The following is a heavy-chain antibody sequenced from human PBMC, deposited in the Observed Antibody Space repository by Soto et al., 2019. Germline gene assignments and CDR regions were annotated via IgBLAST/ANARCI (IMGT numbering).Heavy chain of an antibody. V-gene: IGHV1-18*01. CDR1: GYTFTTYG. CDR2: ISSFNGYT. D-gene: IGHD4-17*01. Sequence: QAQLVQSGAEVKKPGASVKVSCKASGYTFTTYGISWVRQAPGQGLEWMGWISSFNGYTYSAQKLQGRVTLTTDTSTSTAYMELRSLTSDYTAIYYRAREYGDYDAGTGDYYYYGMDVWGQGTTVTVSS. J-gene: IGHJ6*02. CDR3: AREYGDYDAGTGDYYYYGMDV.